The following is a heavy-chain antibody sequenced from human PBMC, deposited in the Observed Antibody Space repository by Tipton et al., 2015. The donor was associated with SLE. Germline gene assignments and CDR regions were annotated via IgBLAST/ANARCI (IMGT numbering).Heavy chain of an antibody. CDR2: VSYDGNNK. Sequence: RSLRLSCSASGITFTDYPLHWVRQAPGKGLEWVAVVSYDGNNKYYADSVKGRFTISRDNSKNTLYLQMNSLRAEDTAVYYCARSGDLVFNIWGQGTMVTVSS. V-gene: IGHV3-30*04. J-gene: IGHJ3*02. D-gene: IGHD1-1*01. CDR1: GITFTDYP. CDR3: ARSGDLVFNI.